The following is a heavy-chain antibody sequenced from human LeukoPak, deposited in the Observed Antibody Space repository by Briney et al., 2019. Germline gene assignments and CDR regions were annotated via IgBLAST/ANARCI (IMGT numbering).Heavy chain of an antibody. D-gene: IGHD6-13*01. CDR2: IKSDGSST. CDR1: GFTFSSYW. V-gene: IGHV3-74*01. J-gene: IGHJ4*02. Sequence: GGSLRLSCAASGFTFSSYWMHWVRQAPGKGLVWVSSIKSDGSSTSYADSVKGRFTISRDNSKNTLYLQMNSLRAEDTAVYYCAKASSSWAFDYWGQGTLVTVSS. CDR3: AKASSSWAFDY.